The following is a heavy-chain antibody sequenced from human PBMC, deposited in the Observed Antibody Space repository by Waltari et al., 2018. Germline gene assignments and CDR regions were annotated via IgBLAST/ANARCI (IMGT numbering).Heavy chain of an antibody. CDR2: IKQDGSEK. CDR3: ARIGQYCGGDCYPLPYFDY. CDR1: GFTFSSYW. V-gene: IGHV3-7*01. J-gene: IGHJ4*02. Sequence: EVQLVESGGGLVQPGGSLRLSCAASGFTFSSYWMSWVRQAPGQGLEWVANIKQDGSEKYYVDSVKGRFTISRDNAKNSLYLQMNSLRAEDTAVYYCARIGQYCGGDCYPLPYFDYWGQGTLVTVSS. D-gene: IGHD2-21*01.